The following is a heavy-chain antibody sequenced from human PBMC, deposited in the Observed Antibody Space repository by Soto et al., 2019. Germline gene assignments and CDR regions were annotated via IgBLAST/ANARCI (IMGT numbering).Heavy chain of an antibody. V-gene: IGHV1-8*01. CDR3: AREFRRDGS. CDR1: GYTFTTYD. D-gene: IGHD5-12*01. Sequence: QVQLVQSGAEVKKPGASVKVSCKASGYTFTTYDINWVRQATGQGLEWMGYMNPNSGNTGYAQNFQDRVTMTWNTSISTAYRELSSLKSEDTAVYYCAREFRRDGSWGQGTQVTVSS. J-gene: IGHJ5*02. CDR2: MNPNSGNT.